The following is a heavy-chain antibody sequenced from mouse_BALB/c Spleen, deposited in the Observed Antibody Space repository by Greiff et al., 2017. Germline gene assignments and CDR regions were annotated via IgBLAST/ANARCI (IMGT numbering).Heavy chain of an antibody. Sequence: QVQLKESGAELVRPGSSVKISCKASGYAFSSYWMNWVKQRSGQGLEWIGWFYPGSGSIKYNEKFKDKATLTADKSSSTVYMELSRLTSEDSAVYFCARHEDGNYAMDYWGQGTSVTVSS. CDR2: FYPGSGSI. J-gene: IGHJ4*01. CDR3: ARHEDGNYAMDY. D-gene: IGHD1-1*02. V-gene: IGHV1-62-2*01. CDR1: GYAFSSYW.